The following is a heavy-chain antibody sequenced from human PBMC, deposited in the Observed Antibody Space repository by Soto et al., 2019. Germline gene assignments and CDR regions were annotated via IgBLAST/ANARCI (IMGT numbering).Heavy chain of an antibody. V-gene: IGHV3-30-3*01. CDR1: GFTFSSYA. D-gene: IGHD5-18*01. J-gene: IGHJ6*02. CDR3: ARIRDTDMVKGAYYYYSGMDV. Sequence: GGSLRLSCAASGFTFSSYAMHWVRQAPGKGLEWVAVISYDGSNKYYADSVKGRFTISRDNSKNTLYLQMNSLRAEDTAVYYCARIRDTDMVKGAYYYYSGMDVWGQGPTVTVYS. CDR2: ISYDGSNK.